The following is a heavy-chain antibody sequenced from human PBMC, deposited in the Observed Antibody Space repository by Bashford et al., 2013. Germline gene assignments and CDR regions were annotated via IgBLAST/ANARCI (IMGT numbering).Heavy chain of an antibody. CDR1: RLNFSKYT. J-gene: IGHJ4*02. V-gene: IGHV3-48*02. CDR2: ITSSSSTI. D-gene: IGHD1-26*01. Sequence: GGSLRLSCTASRLNFSKYTMHWVRQAPGKGLEWAACITSSSSTIYYADSVKGRFTISRDNAKNSLYLQMNSLRDEDTAVYYCARMGGATEYWGLGTLVTVSS. CDR3: ARMGGATEY.